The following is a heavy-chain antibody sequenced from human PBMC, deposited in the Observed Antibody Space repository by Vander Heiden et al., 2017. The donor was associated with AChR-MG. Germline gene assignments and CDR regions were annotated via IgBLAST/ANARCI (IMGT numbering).Heavy chain of an antibody. CDR1: GFTFGDYA. J-gene: IGHJ6*02. CDR2: IRSKAYGGTT. D-gene: IGHD1-20*01. CDR3: TRERITVTKRSGYYGMDV. Sequence: EVQLVESGGGLVQPGRSLRLSCTASGFTFGDYAMSWVRQAPGKGLEWVGFIRSKAYGGTTEYAASVKGRVTISRDDSKSIAYRQMNSLKTEETAVYYCTRERITVTKRSGYYGMDVWGQGTTVTVSS. V-gene: IGHV3-49*04.